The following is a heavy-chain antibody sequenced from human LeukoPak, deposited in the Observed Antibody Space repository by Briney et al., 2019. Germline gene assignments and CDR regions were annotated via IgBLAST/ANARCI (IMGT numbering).Heavy chain of an antibody. V-gene: IGHV3-48*02. J-gene: IGHJ4*02. CDR2: ISSSGSTI. CDR1: GFTFISYA. Sequence: GSLRLSCAASGFTFISYAMSWVRQAPGKGLEWVSDISSSGSTIYFADSVKGRFTISRDNAKNSLYLQMNSLRDEDTAVYYCARLEYYYVSGNYYKLFDYWGQGTLVTVCS. D-gene: IGHD3-10*01. CDR3: ARLEYYYVSGNYYKLFDY.